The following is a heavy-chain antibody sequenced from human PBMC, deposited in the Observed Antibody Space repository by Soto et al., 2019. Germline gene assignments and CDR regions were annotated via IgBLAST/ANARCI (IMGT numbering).Heavy chain of an antibody. CDR1: GYTFTSYD. CDR3: ARCPKLRFLEWLD. CDR2: MNPNSGNT. V-gene: IGHV1-8*01. J-gene: IGHJ4*02. Sequence: VSCKASGYTFTSYDINWVRQATGQGLEWMGWMNPNSGNTGYAQKFQGRVTMTRNTSISTAYMELSSLRSEDTAVYYCARCPKLRFLEWLDWGQGTLVTVSS. D-gene: IGHD3-3*01.